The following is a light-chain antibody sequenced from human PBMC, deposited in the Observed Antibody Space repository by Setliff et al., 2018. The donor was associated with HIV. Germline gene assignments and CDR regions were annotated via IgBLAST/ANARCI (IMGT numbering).Light chain of an antibody. Sequence: QSALTQPLSASGTPGQRVTITCSGSSSNIGSNYVYWYQQLPGTAPKLLIYRNNQRPSGVPDRFSGSKSGTSASLAISGLRSEDEAAYYCAAWDDSLSGHVVFGEGTKITVL. CDR2: RNN. CDR3: AAWDDSLSGHVV. V-gene: IGLV1-47*01. CDR1: SSNIGSNY. J-gene: IGLJ2*01.